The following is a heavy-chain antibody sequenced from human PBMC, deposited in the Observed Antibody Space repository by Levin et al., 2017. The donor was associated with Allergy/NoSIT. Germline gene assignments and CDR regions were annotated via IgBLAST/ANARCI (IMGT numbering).Heavy chain of an antibody. J-gene: IGHJ3*01. V-gene: IGHV3-23*01. CDR3: AKVGYYDFLTGPPFDAFDC. Sequence: GGSLRLSCAASGFTFSSYAMSWVRQAPGKGLEWVSGISGSGGSTYYADSVKGRFTISRDNSKNTLYLQMNSLRAEDTAVYYCAKVGYYDFLTGPPFDAFDCWGQGTMVTVSS. CDR2: ISGSGGST. D-gene: IGHD3-9*01. CDR1: GFTFSSYA.